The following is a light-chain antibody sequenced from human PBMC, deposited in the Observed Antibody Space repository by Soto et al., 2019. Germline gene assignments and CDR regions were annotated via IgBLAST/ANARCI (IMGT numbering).Light chain of an antibody. CDR3: QQYESWPYT. CDR1: QSVSSN. V-gene: IGKV3-15*01. J-gene: IGKJ2*01. Sequence: EIVMTQSPVTLSVSPGERATLSCRASQSVSSNLAWYQQKPGQAPRLLIYGASTRATGIPARCSVSGSGTEFTLTISSLQSEDFAVYYCQQYESWPYTFGQGTKLEIK. CDR2: GAS.